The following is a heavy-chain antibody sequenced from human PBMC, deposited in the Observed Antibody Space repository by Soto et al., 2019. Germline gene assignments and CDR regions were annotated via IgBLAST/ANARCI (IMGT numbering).Heavy chain of an antibody. CDR2: INPNSGDT. D-gene: IGHD3-3*01. Sequence: ASVKVSFKASGYTFTGYYMHWLRQAPGQGLEWMGWINPNSGDTKYAQKFQDRVTMTRDTSISTAYMELSRLRSDDTAVYYCARGGGTILAPLPWGQGTLVTVSS. V-gene: IGHV1-2*02. J-gene: IGHJ5*02. CDR3: ARGGGTILAPLP. CDR1: GYTFTGYY.